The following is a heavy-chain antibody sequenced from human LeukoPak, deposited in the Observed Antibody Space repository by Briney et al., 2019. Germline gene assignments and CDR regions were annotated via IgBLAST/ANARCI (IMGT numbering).Heavy chain of an antibody. Sequence: GGSLRLSRAASGFTFSSYAMHWVRQAPGKGLEWVAVISYDGSNKYYSDSVKGRFTISRDNSKNTLYLQMNSLRAEDTAVYYCARDASWGIAVAGHFDYWGQGTLVTVSS. D-gene: IGHD6-19*01. CDR2: ISYDGSNK. CDR1: GFTFSSYA. V-gene: IGHV3-30-3*01. CDR3: ARDASWGIAVAGHFDY. J-gene: IGHJ4*02.